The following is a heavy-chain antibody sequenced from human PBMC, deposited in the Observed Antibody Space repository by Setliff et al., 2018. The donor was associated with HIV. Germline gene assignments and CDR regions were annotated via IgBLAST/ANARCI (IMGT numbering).Heavy chain of an antibody. J-gene: IGHJ3*02. CDR2: INPHSGGT. Sequence: ASVKVSCKASGYTFTGYHMHWVRQAPGQGLEWMGWINPHSGGTKYAQKFQGRVTMTRDTSISAAYMELSRLRSDDTAVYYCARVECSSTRCYAFDIWGQGTMVTVSS. D-gene: IGHD2-2*01. V-gene: IGHV1-2*02. CDR1: GYTFTGYH. CDR3: ARVECSSTRCYAFDI.